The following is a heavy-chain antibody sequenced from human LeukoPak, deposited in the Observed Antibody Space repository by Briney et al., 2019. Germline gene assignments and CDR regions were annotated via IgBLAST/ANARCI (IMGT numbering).Heavy chain of an antibody. CDR2: MNPNSSNT. V-gene: IGHV1-8*01. D-gene: IGHD2-15*01. CDR3: AREMAGYCSGGSC. J-gene: IGHJ4*02. CDR1: GYTFTSYD. Sequence: ASVKVSCKASGYTFTSYDINWVRQATGQGPEWMGWMNPNSSNTGYAQKFQGRVTMTRNTSISTAYMELSSLRSEDTAVYYCAREMAGYCSGGSCWGQGTLVTVSS.